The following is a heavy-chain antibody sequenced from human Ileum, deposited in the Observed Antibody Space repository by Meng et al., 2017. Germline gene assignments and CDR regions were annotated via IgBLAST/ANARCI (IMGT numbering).Heavy chain of an antibody. CDR3: ASGSGSLDY. V-gene: IGHV6-1*01. D-gene: IGHD3-3*01. CDR1: GGSVSSNIAA. Sequence: QVQLQQSGPGLVKPSQTLSLTCAVSGGSVSSNIAAWNWIRQSPLRGLEWLGRTYYRSKWYSEYAVSVKSRISITPDTSKNQFSLQMNSVTPEDTVVYYCASGSGSLDYWGPGTLVTVSS. CDR2: TYYRSKWYS. J-gene: IGHJ4*02.